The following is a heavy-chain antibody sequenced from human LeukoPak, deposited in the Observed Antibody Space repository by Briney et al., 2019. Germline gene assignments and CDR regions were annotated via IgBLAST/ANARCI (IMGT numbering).Heavy chain of an antibody. D-gene: IGHD1-26*01. V-gene: IGHV3-9*03. J-gene: IGHJ4*02. CDR3: AKDVGDSGSYWALDY. CDR2: ISWNSGSI. CDR1: GFTFDDYA. Sequence: PGGSLRLSCAASGFTFDDYAMHWVRQAPGKGLEWVSGISWNSGSIGYADSVKGRFTISRDNAKNSLYLQMDSLRAEDMALYYCAKDVGDSGSYWALDYWGQGTLVTVSS.